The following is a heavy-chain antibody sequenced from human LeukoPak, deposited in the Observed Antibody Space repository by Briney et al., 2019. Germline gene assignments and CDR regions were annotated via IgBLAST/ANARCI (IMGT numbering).Heavy chain of an antibody. CDR1: GFTFSSYA. V-gene: IGHV3-23*01. CDR3: AKDPSLGTASYFDY. D-gene: IGHD5-18*01. CDR2: ISGRGGST. J-gene: IGHJ4*02. Sequence: PGGSLRLSCAASGFTFSSYAMSWVRQAPGKGLEWVGAISGRGGSTYYAASVKGRFTTTRDNSKNTPYLQMNSLRAEDTAVYYCAKDPSLGTASYFDYWGQGTLATVSS.